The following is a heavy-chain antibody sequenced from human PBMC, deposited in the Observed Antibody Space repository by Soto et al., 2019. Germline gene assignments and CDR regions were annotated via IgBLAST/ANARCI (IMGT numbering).Heavy chain of an antibody. CDR1: GFAFRSYA. CDR3: AKGILSATIGPYAMDV. D-gene: IGHD3-16*01. CDR2: ISYDGGNI. J-gene: IGHJ6*02. Sequence: GSLRLSCEASGFAFRSYAMHRVRQAPGKGLEWVGVISYDGGNIYYADSVKGRFTISRDNSKNTLYVQVNSLRPEDTAVYYCAKGILSATIGPYAMDVWGQGTTVTVSS. V-gene: IGHV3-30*18.